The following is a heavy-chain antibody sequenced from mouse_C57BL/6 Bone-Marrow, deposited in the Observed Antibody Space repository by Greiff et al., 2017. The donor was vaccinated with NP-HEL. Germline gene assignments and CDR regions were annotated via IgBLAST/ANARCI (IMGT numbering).Heavy chain of an antibody. V-gene: IGHV5-12*01. D-gene: IGHD2-3*01. CDR1: GFTFSDYY. CDR3: ARQENGYFAWFAY. Sequence: EVKLMESGGGLVQPGGSLKLSCAASGFTFSDYYMYWVRQTPEKRLEWVAYISNGGGSTSYPDTVRGRFTISRDNAKNTLYLQMSRLKSEDTAMDYCARQENGYFAWFAYWGQGTLVTVSA. CDR2: ISNGGGST. J-gene: IGHJ3*01.